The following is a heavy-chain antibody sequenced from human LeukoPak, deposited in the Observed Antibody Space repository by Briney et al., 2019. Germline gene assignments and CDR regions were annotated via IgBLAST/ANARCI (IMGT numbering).Heavy chain of an antibody. Sequence: GASVKVSCEASGYTFTSYAMHWVRQAPGQRLEWMGWINAGNGNTKYSQKFQGRVTITRDTSASTAYMELSSLRSEDTAVYYCARGPYYHNWFDPWGQGTLVTVSS. CDR2: INAGNGNT. CDR1: GYTFTSYA. J-gene: IGHJ5*02. D-gene: IGHD3-10*01. V-gene: IGHV1-3*01. CDR3: ARGPYYHNWFDP.